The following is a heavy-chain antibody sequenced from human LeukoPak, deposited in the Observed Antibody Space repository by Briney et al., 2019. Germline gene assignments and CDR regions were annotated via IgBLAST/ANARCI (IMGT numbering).Heavy chain of an antibody. CDR3: AKVMGRRLLWFGDGNYFDY. Sequence: PGGSLRLSCAASGFTFSSYGMHWVRQAPGKGLEWVAVISYDGSNKYYSDSVRGRFTISRDNSKNTLYLQMNSLRAEDTAVYYCAKVMGRRLLWFGDGNYFDYWGQETLVTVSS. V-gene: IGHV3-30*18. D-gene: IGHD3-10*01. CDR2: ISYDGSNK. J-gene: IGHJ4*02. CDR1: GFTFSSYG.